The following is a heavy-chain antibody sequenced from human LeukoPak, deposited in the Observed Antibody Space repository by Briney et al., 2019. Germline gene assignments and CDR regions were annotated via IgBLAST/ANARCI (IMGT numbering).Heavy chain of an antibody. J-gene: IGHJ5*02. Sequence: TSETLSLTCTVSGGSISSYYWSWIRQPPGKGLEWIGYIYYSGSTNYNPSLKSRVTISVDTSKNQFSLKLSSVTAADTAVYYCARDRIAAAGPTHWFDLWGQGTLVTVSS. CDR1: GGSISSYY. CDR2: IYYSGST. CDR3: ARDRIAAAGPTHWFDL. D-gene: IGHD6-13*01. V-gene: IGHV4-59*01.